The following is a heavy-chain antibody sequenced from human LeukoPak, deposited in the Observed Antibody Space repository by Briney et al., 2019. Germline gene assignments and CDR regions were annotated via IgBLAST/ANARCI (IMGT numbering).Heavy chain of an antibody. J-gene: IGHJ4*02. CDR2: ILYTGRT. D-gene: IGHD1-26*01. V-gene: IGHV4-39*01. Sequence: SETLSLTCTVSGDSISSSRFYWAWIRHPPGKGLEWIGSILYTGRTFYNPSLKSRVTISVDTSKNQFSLRLGSVTASDTAVYYCAIRDVGATIDYWGQGTLVTVSS. CDR3: AIRDVGATIDY. CDR1: GDSISSSRFY.